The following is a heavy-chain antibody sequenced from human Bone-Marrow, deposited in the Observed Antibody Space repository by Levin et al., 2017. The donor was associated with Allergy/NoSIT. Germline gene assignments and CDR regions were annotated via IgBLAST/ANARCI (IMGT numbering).Heavy chain of an antibody. D-gene: IGHD2-8*01. J-gene: IGHJ3*02. V-gene: IGHV1-18*01. Sequence: ASVKVSCKASGYSFSNFAITWVRQAPGQGLEWMGWISPYNGDTKYAQSLQGRVTMITDTSTSTAYMELRSLRSDDTVVYYCAREMAETAADTFDIWGQGTMVAVSS. CDR2: ISPYNGDT. CDR3: AREMAETAADTFDI. CDR1: GYSFSNFA.